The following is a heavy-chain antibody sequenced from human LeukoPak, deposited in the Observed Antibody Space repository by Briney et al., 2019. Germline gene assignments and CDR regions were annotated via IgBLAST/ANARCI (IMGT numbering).Heavy chain of an antibody. J-gene: IGHJ5*02. CDR3: AKGVYYDSRGWFDP. Sequence: PGGSLRLSCAASGFTFSRYAMSWVRQAPGKGLEWVSVISGSGGSTNYADSVKGRFTISRDNSKKTLYLQINSLRAEDTAVYYCAKGVYYDSRGWFDPWGQGTLVTVSS. CDR2: ISGSGGST. V-gene: IGHV3-23*01. D-gene: IGHD3-22*01. CDR1: GFTFSRYA.